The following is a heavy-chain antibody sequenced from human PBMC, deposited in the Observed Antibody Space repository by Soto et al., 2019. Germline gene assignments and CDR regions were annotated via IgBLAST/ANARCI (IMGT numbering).Heavy chain of an antibody. D-gene: IGHD3-3*01. CDR1: GFTFSTYW. J-gene: IGHJ4*02. V-gene: IGHV3-74*01. CDR3: AIDPPGIGVEY. Sequence: EVQLVESGGGLVQPGGSLRLSCAASGFTFSTYWMHWVRQAPGKGLVWVSRINPDGSSITYADSLKGRFTISRDNAKNTLYLHMISLRAEDTAVYYCAIDPPGIGVEYWVQGTLVTVSS. CDR2: INPDGSSI.